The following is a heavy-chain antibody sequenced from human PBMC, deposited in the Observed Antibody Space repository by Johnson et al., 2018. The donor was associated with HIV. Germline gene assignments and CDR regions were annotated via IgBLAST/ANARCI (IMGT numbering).Heavy chain of an antibody. CDR3: ARSAGLPGRAFDI. V-gene: IGHV3-66*01. J-gene: IGHJ3*02. Sequence: VQLVESGGGLVQPGGSLRLSCAASGFTVSSNYMSWVRQAPGKGLEWVSVIYSGGTTYYADSVKGRFTISRDNSKNMLYLEMNSLRAEDTAVYYCARSAGLPGRAFDIWGQGTMVTVSS. D-gene: IGHD2-15*01. CDR2: IYSGGTT. CDR1: GFTVSSNY.